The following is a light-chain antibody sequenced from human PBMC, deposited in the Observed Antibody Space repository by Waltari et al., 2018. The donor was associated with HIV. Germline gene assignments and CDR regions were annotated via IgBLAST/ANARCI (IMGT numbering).Light chain of an antibody. Sequence: ELVLTQSPGTLSLSPGERATRSGRASQSINYLDWYQQKLGQAPRFLSHGVSSRATGIPDRFGGSGAGTAFPLTINRLEPEDFAMYYCQQYGIFGQGTKREVK. CDR1: QSINY. V-gene: IGKV3-20*01. CDR3: QQYGI. CDR2: GVS. J-gene: IGKJ2*01.